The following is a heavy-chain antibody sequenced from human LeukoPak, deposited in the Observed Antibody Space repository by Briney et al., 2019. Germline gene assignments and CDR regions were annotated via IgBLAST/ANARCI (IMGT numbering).Heavy chain of an antibody. V-gene: IGHV3-64D*09. D-gene: IGHD5-12*01. J-gene: IGHJ4*02. CDR1: GFTFSNYA. CDR3: VKDLKKSGCDS. Sequence: GGSLRLSCSAPGFTFSNYAMHWVRQAPGKGLEYVSAISSNGGGTYYADSVKGRFTMSRDNSKNTLYLQMSSLRAEDTAVYYCVKDLKKSGCDSWGQGTLVTVSS. CDR2: ISSNGGGT.